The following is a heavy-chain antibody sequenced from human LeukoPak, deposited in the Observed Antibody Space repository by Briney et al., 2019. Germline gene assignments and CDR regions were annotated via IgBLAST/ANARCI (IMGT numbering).Heavy chain of an antibody. J-gene: IGHJ4*02. CDR3: AKDLSDYCDSSGFDY. D-gene: IGHD3-22*01. Sequence: GGSLRLSCAASGFTFSSYAMSWVRQAPGKGLEWVSAISGSGGSTYYADSVKGRFTISRDNSKNTLYLQMNSLRAEDTAVYYCAKDLSDYCDSSGFDYWGQGTLVTVSS. V-gene: IGHV3-23*01. CDR2: ISGSGGST. CDR1: GFTFSSYA.